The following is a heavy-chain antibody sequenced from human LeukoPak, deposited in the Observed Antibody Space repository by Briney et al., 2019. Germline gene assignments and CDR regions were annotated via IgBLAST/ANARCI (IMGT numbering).Heavy chain of an antibody. V-gene: IGHV2-26*01. Sequence: SGPVLVKPTETLTLPCTVSRLLLSTARMGVTWIRQPPGKALEWLAHIFSHDEKSYSTSLKSRLTISKDTSNSQVVLTMTNMDPVDTAAYYCARMGCSGGSCYYAFDIWGQGTMVTVAS. CDR2: IFSHDEK. CDR1: RLLLSTARMG. J-gene: IGHJ3*02. CDR3: ARMGCSGGSCYYAFDI. D-gene: IGHD2-15*01.